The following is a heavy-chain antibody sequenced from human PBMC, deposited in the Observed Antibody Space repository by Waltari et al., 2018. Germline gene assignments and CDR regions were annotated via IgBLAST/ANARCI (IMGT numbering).Heavy chain of an antibody. Sequence: QVQLQESGPGLVKPSETLSLTCSVSGDSINNYYWNWIRQPPGKELEWIGYVAYNGKTNYNPSLKRRVTISVDTSKTQFSLKVTSVTAADTAVYYCGRSYDFWSGYPVEYWGPGSLVTVSS. D-gene: IGHD3-3*01. CDR3: GRSYDFWSGYPVEY. J-gene: IGHJ4*02. CDR2: VAYNGKT. V-gene: IGHV4-59*01. CDR1: GDSINNYY.